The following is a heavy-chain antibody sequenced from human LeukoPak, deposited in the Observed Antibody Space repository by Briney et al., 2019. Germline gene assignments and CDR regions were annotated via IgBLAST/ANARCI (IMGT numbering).Heavy chain of an antibody. V-gene: IGHV3-48*04. J-gene: IGHJ5*02. D-gene: IGHD2-15*01. CDR2: ITYGSDTI. CDR3: ARGCSGGSCYNWFDP. CDR1: GFYFGGHA. Sequence: GGSLRLSCVASGFYFGGHAMHWLRQAPGKGLEWVAYITYGSDTIFYADSVKGRFTVSRDNAKNSLYLQMNSLRAEDTAVYYCARGCSGGSCYNWFDPWGQGTLVTVSS.